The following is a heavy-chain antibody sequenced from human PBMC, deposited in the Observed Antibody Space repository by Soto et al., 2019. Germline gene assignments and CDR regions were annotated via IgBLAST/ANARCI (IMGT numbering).Heavy chain of an antibody. V-gene: IGHV3-74*01. CDR1: GFTFSSYW. CDR3: AKPANYYDSSGYYDY. J-gene: IGHJ4*02. CDR2: IHRDGSST. Sequence: EVQLVESGGGLVQPGGSLRLSCAASGFTFSSYWMHWVRQAPGKGLVWVSRIHRDGSSTSYADSVKGRFTISRDNAKNTLYLQRNSLRAEDTAVYYCAKPANYYDSSGYYDYWGQGTLVTVSS. D-gene: IGHD3-22*01.